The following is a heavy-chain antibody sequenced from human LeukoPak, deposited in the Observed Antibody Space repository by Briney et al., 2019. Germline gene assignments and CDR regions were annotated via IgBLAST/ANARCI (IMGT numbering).Heavy chain of an antibody. CDR3: TRDTDY. Sequence: GGSLRLSCAASGFTYSNVWMNWVRQAPGKGLEWVGRIKTNAEGGTLDYTAPVKGRFTISRDDSKNTLYLQMNSLRAEDTAVYYCTRDTDYWGQGTLVTVSS. V-gene: IGHV3-15*07. CDR2: IKTNAEGGTL. CDR1: GFTYSNVW. J-gene: IGHJ4*02.